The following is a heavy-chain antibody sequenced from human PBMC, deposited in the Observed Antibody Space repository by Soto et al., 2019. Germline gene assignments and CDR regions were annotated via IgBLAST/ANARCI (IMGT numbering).Heavy chain of an antibody. CDR1: GFTFDDYA. CDR2: ISWNSGSI. CDR3: AKDAQWPRTDYYYYYYMDV. D-gene: IGHD6-19*01. J-gene: IGHJ6*03. V-gene: IGHV3-9*01. Sequence: GGSLRLSCAASGFTFDDYAMHWVRQAPGKGLEWVSGISWNSGSIGYADSVKGRFTISRDNAKNSLYLQMNSLRAEDTALYYCAKDAQWPRTDYYYYYYMDVWGKGTTVTVSS.